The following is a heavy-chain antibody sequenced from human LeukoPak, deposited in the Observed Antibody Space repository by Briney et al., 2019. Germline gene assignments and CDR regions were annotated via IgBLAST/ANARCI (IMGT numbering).Heavy chain of an antibody. Sequence: GGSLRLSCAASGFTFSSYGMHWVRQAPGKGLEWVAVIWYDGSNKCYADSVKGRFTISRDNSKNTLYLQMNSLRAEDTAVYYCARVRYSSSSDNYFDYWGQGTLVTVSS. CDR1: GFTFSSYG. J-gene: IGHJ4*02. V-gene: IGHV3-33*01. CDR2: IWYDGSNK. CDR3: ARVRYSSSSDNYFDY. D-gene: IGHD6-6*01.